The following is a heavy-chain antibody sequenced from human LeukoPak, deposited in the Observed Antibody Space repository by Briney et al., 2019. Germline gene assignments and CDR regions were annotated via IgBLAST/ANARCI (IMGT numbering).Heavy chain of an antibody. J-gene: IGHJ4*02. D-gene: IGHD3-22*01. Sequence: PGRSLRLSCAASGFTFSSYGMHWVRQAPGKGLEWVAVISYDGSNKYYADSVKGRFTISRDNSKNTLYLQMNSLRAEDTAVYYCAKSNYYDSSGYSIDYWGQGTLVTVSS. V-gene: IGHV3-30*18. CDR2: ISYDGSNK. CDR3: AKSNYYDSSGYSIDY. CDR1: GFTFSSYG.